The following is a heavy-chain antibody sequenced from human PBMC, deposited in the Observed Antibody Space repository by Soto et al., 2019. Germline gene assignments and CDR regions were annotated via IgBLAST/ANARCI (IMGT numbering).Heavy chain of an antibody. Sequence: SETLSLTCAVYGGSFSGYYWSWIRQPPGKGLEWIGEINHSGSTNYNPSLKSRVTISVDTSKNQFSLKLSSVTAADTAVYYCARGSTSGYYQGVYYFDYWGQGTLVTVSS. CDR3: ARGSTSGYYQGVYYFDY. J-gene: IGHJ4*02. CDR1: GGSFSGYY. V-gene: IGHV4-34*01. CDR2: INHSGST. D-gene: IGHD3-3*01.